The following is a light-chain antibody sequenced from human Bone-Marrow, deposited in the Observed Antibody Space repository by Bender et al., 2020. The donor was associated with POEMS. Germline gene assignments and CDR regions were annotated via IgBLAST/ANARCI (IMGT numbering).Light chain of an antibody. CDR2: DVK. J-gene: IGLJ2*01. CDR3: CSYQSRELPII. V-gene: IGLV2-14*03. CDR1: SSDVGGYNY. Sequence: QSALTQPASVSGSPGQSISISCTGTSSDVGGYNYVSWYQHHPGEAPKLIIFDVKERPSGVSNSFSGSKSGNTASLTISWLQAEDEADYYCCSYQSRELPIIFGGGTKLTVL.